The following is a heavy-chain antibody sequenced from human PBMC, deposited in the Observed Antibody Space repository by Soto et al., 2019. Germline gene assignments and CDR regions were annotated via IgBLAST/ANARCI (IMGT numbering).Heavy chain of an antibody. CDR2: ISGSGRST. J-gene: IGHJ4*02. CDR3: AKDREVIDY. CDR1: GFTFSSYA. V-gene: IGHV3-23*01. Sequence: GGSLRLSCAASGFTFSSYAMGWVRQAPGKGLEWVSGISGSGRSTYYADSVKGRFTISRDNSKNTVYVQMNSLRAEDTAVYYCAKDREVIDYWGQGTLVTVSS. D-gene: IGHD1-26*01.